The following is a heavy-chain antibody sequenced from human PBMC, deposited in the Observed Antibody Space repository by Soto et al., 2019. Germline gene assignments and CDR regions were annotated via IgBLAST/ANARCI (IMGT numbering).Heavy chain of an antibody. CDR1: GYTFTGYH. D-gene: IGHD1-26*01. Sequence: QVQLVQSGAEVKKSGASVMVSCKASGYTFTGYHIHWVRQAPGQGLEWMGWINPNSGSTDYVQKLQGRVTMTRNTSISTTYLELSRLTSDDTAIYYCARDLPIVGTTTWDYWGQGTLVTVSS. CDR2: INPNSGST. J-gene: IGHJ4*02. CDR3: ARDLPIVGTTTWDY. V-gene: IGHV1-2*02.